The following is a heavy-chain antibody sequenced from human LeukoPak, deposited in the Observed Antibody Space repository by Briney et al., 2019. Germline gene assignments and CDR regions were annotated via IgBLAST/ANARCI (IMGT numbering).Heavy chain of an antibody. J-gene: IGHJ3*02. CDR1: GGSFSGYY. CDR3: ARYYMITFGDYAFDI. D-gene: IGHD3-16*01. Sequence: PSETLSLTCAVYGGSFSGYYWSWIRQPPGKGLEWIGEINHSGSTNYNPSLKSRVTISVDTSKNQFSLKLSSVTAADTAVYYCARYYMITFGDYAFDIWGQGTMVTVSS. V-gene: IGHV4-34*01. CDR2: INHSGST.